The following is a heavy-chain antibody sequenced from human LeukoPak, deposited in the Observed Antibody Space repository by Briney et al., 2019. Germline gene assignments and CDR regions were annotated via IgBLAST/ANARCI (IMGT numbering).Heavy chain of an antibody. CDR3: ARDDYGSGSWSDY. CDR2: ISSSSSTI. V-gene: IGHV3-48*04. Sequence: GGSLRLSCAVSGFTFSDYIINWVRQAPGKGLEWVSYISSSSSTIYYADSVKGRFTISRDNAKNSLYLQMNSLRAEDTALYYCARDDYGSGSWSDYWGQGTLVTVSS. J-gene: IGHJ4*02. D-gene: IGHD3-10*01. CDR1: GFTFSDYI.